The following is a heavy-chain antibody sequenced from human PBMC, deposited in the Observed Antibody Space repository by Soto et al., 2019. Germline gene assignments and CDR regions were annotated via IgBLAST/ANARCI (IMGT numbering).Heavy chain of an antibody. CDR2: ISYDGSNK. CDR1: GFTFSSYA. D-gene: IGHD6-19*01. CDR3: ARVESIAVAGPSKYYFDY. V-gene: IGHV3-30-3*01. Sequence: QVQLVESGGGVVQPGRSLRLSCAASGFTFSSYAMHWVRQAPGKGPEWVAVISYDGSNKYYADSVKGRFTISRDNSKNTLYLQMNSLRAEDTAVYYCARVESIAVAGPSKYYFDYWGQGTLVTVSS. J-gene: IGHJ4*02.